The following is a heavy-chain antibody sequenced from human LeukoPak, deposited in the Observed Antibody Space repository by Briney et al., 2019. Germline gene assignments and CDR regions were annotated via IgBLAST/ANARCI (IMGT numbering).Heavy chain of an antibody. V-gene: IGHV4-34*01. CDR1: GGSFSGYY. J-gene: IGHJ4*02. Sequence: SETLSLTCAVYGGSFSGYYWSWIRQPPGKGLEWIGEINHSGSTNYNPSLKSRVTISVDTSKNQFSLKLSSVTAADTAVYYCARGPVGSWGQGTLVTASS. CDR2: INHSGST. CDR3: ARGPVGS.